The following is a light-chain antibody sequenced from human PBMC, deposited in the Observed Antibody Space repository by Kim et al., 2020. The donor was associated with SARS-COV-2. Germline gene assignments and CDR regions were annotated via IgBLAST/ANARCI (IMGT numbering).Light chain of an antibody. CDR1: QDISND. CDR2: AAS. J-gene: IGKJ4*01. V-gene: IGKV1-17*01. Sequence: AAVGVRVTITCRASQDISNDLDWYQQIPGRAPIVLIYAASTLQSGVPSRFSGSGSGTDFTLTITSLQPEDFAIYYCQQLHSYPLTFGGGTKVDIK. CDR3: QQLHSYPLT.